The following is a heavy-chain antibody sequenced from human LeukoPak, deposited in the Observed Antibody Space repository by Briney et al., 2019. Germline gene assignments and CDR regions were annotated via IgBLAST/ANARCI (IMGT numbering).Heavy chain of an antibody. J-gene: IGHJ5*02. V-gene: IGHV4-59*01. CDR1: GGSISSYY. D-gene: IGHD1-26*01. CDR2: IYYSGST. CDR3: ARGVGATWFDP. Sequence: PSETLSLTCTVSGGSISSYYWSWIRQPPGKGLEWIGYIYYSGSTNYNPSLKSRVTISVDTSKNQFSLKLSSVTAADTAVYYCARGVGATWFDPWGQGTLVTVSS.